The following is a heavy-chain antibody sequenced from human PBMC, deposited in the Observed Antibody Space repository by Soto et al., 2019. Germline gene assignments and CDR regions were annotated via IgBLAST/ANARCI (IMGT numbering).Heavy chain of an antibody. CDR2: IFHDGTA. D-gene: IGHD3-10*01. V-gene: IGHV4-4*02. CDR1: GVSLTSGNW. CDR3: ARLVYDTRLNYMYFDF. Sequence: PSETLSLTCAVSGVSLTSGNWWTWVRQSPQRGLEYIGEIFHDGTANYYPSFDRRVAMSVDTSRNQFSLKLTSVTAADTAVYFCARLVYDTRLNYMYFDFWGPGTLVTVS. J-gene: IGHJ4*02.